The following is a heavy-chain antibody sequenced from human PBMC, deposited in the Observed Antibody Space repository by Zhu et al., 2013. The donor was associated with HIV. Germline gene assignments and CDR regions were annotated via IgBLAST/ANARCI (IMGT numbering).Heavy chain of an antibody. CDR3: ARGITVDTAMVGDNYGMDV. D-gene: IGHD5-18*01. V-gene: IGHV1-69*01. Sequence: QVQLVQSGAEVKKPGSSVKVSCKASGGTFSSYAISWVRQAPGQGLEWMGGIIPIFGTANYAQKFQGRVTITADESTSTAYMELSSLRSEDTAVYYCARGITVDTAMVGDNYGMDVWGQGTTVTVSS. CDR1: GGTFSSYA. CDR2: IIPIFGTA. J-gene: IGHJ6*02.